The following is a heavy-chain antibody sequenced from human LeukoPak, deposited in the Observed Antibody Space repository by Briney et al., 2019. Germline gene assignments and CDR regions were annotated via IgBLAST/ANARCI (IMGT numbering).Heavy chain of an antibody. Sequence: PSGTLSLTCGVSGGSVSNTNWWTWVRQPPGKGLEWIGEVDLLGRTNYNPSLKSRVAISVDKSENHISLWLTSVTAADTAVYYCAREGGPYRPLDYSGQGTLVTVSS. CDR3: AREGGPYRPLDY. V-gene: IGHV4-4*02. CDR2: VDLLGRT. J-gene: IGHJ4*02. CDR1: GGSVSNTNW.